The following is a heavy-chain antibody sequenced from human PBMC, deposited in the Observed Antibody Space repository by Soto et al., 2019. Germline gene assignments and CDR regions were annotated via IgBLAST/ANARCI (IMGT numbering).Heavy chain of an antibody. CDR3: AREQVVVATTPHWYFDL. J-gene: IGHJ2*01. CDR1: GGSISSYY. D-gene: IGHD2-15*01. V-gene: IGHV4-59*01. Sequence: SETLSLTCTVSGGSISSYYWSWIRQPPGKGLEWIGYIYYSGSTNYNPSLKSRVTISVDTSKNQFSLKLSSVTAADTAVYYCAREQVVVATTPHWYFDLWGRGTLVTVSS. CDR2: IYYSGST.